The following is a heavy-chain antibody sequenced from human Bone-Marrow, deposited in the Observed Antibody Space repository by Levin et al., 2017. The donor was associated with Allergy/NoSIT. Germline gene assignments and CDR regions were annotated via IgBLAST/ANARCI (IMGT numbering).Heavy chain of an antibody. Sequence: ASVKVSCKASGYMFSAYYIHWVRQAPGQGLEWIGWINPTDGDTKYADLFQGRVVLTRVTSTSTASMQLNSLRSDDTAVYSCARGGSGTYPNYFHYGLDVWGQGTTVAVAS. J-gene: IGHJ6*02. V-gene: IGHV1-2*02. CDR3: ARGGSGTYPNYFHYGLDV. D-gene: IGHD3-10*01. CDR2: INPTDGDT. CDR1: GYMFSAYY.